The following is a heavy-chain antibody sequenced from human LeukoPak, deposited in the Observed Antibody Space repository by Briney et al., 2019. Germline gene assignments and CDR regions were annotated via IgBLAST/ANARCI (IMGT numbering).Heavy chain of an antibody. CDR3: ARICSSASCPARFDP. J-gene: IGHJ5*02. CDR2: IIPIFGTA. V-gene: IGHV1-69*05. Sequence: SVKVSCKASGGTFSSYAISWVRQAPGQGLEWMGGIIPIFGTANYAQKFQGRVTITTDESTSTAYMELSSLRSEDMAVYYCARICSSASCPARFDPWGQGTLVTVSS. CDR1: GGTFSSYA. D-gene: IGHD2-2*01.